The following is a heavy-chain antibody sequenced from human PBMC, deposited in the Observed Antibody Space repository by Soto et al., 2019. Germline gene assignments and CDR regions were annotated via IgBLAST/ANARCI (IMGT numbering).Heavy chain of an antibody. D-gene: IGHD1-26*01. V-gene: IGHV3-74*01. Sequence: EVQLVESGGDLIQPGGSLRISCAASGFTFSTSWMHWVRQAPGEGLAWVSRINSDGTTINYADSVKGRFTISRDNAKNRLYLQMNSLRADDTAVYYCAIAGSYRFDYWGQGTLVTVSS. J-gene: IGHJ4*02. CDR1: GFTFSTSW. CDR3: AIAGSYRFDY. CDR2: INSDGTTI.